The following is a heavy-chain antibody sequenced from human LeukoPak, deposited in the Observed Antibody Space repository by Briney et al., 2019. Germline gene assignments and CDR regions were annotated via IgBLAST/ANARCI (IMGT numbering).Heavy chain of an antibody. Sequence: ASVKVSCKASGYTFTGYYMHWVRQAPGQGPEWMGWINPNSGGTNYAQKFQGRVTMTRDTSISTAYMELSRLRSDDTAVYYCARALGTDPRFDPWGQGTLVTVSS. CDR2: INPNSGGT. CDR3: ARALGTDPRFDP. J-gene: IGHJ5*02. D-gene: IGHD5-18*01. CDR1: GYTFTGYY. V-gene: IGHV1-2*02.